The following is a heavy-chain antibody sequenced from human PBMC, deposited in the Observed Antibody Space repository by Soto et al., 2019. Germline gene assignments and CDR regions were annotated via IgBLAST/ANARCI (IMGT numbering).Heavy chain of an antibody. J-gene: IGHJ6*02. CDR3: AMRLTYSSYYYSMNV. CDR1: GFTFSSYS. V-gene: IGHV3-48*02. D-gene: IGHD5-12*01. Sequence: GGSLRLSCAASGFTFSSYSMNWVRQAPGKGLEWVSYISSSSSTIYYAESVKGRFTISRDNAKNSLYLQMNSLRDEDTAVYYCAMRLTYSSYYYSMNVWGQGTTGTLSS. CDR2: ISSSSSTI.